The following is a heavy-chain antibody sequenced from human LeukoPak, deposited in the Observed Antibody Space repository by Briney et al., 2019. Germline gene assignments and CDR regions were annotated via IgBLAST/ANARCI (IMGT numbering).Heavy chain of an antibody. Sequence: PGGSLRLSCAASGFTFSSYAMSWVRQAPGKGLEWVSAISGSGGSTYYADSVKGRFTISRDNSKNTLYLQMNSLRAEDTAVYYCAKDLYCDSSGSDAFDIWGQGTMVTVSS. D-gene: IGHD3-22*01. CDR1: GFTFSSYA. J-gene: IGHJ3*02. CDR2: ISGSGGST. V-gene: IGHV3-23*01. CDR3: AKDLYCDSSGSDAFDI.